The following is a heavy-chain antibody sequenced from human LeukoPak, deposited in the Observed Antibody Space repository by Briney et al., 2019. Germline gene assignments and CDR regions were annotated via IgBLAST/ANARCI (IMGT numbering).Heavy chain of an antibody. J-gene: IGHJ3*02. Sequence: GGSLRLSCAASGFTFSSYAMHWVRQAPGKGLEWVAVISYDGSNKYYADSVKGRFTISRDNSKNTLYLQMNSLRAEDTAVYYCAREQGIAVAGWDIWGQGTMVTVSS. CDR1: GFTFSSYA. V-gene: IGHV3-30-3*01. CDR3: AREQGIAVAGWDI. CDR2: ISYDGSNK. D-gene: IGHD6-19*01.